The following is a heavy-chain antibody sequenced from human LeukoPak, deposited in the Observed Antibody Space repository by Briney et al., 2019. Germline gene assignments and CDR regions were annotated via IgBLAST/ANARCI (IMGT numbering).Heavy chain of an antibody. V-gene: IGHV4-30-4*08. CDR3: ARMSDDYGENFDY. CDR2: IYYSGST. Sequence: SETLSLTCTVSGGSISSGDYYWSWIRQPPGKGLEWIGYIYYSGSTYYNPSLKCRVPISVDTSKNQFSLKLSSVTAADTAVYYCARMSDDYGENFDYWGQGTLVTVSS. J-gene: IGHJ4*02. D-gene: IGHD4-17*01. CDR1: GGSISSGDYY.